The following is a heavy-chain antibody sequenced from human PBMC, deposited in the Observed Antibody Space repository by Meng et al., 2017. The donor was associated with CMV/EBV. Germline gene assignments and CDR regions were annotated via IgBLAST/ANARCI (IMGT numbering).Heavy chain of an antibody. D-gene: IGHD3-3*01. V-gene: IGHV3-53*01. CDR1: GFTVSSNY. CDR2: IYSGGST. CDR3: ARDLPDYDFWSGYRGGMDV. Sequence: GGSLRLSCAASGFTVSSNYMSWVRQAPGKGLEWVSVIYSGGSTYYADSVKGRFTISRDNSKNTLYLQMNSLRAEDTAVYYSARDLPDYDFWSGYRGGMDVWGQGTTVTVSS. J-gene: IGHJ6*02.